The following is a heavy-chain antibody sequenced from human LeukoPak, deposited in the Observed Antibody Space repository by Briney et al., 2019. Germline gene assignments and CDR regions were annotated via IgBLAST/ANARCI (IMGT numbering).Heavy chain of an antibody. Sequence: PSETLSLTCTVSGGSFSSSSYYWGWIRQPPGKGLEWIGSIYYSGSTYYNPSLKSRVTISVDTSKNQFSLKLSSVTAADTAVYYCRYSSSWDTHYFDYWGQGTLVTVSS. CDR1: GGSFSSSSYY. J-gene: IGHJ4*02. D-gene: IGHD6-13*01. V-gene: IGHV4-39*01. CDR3: RYSSSWDTHYFDY. CDR2: IYYSGST.